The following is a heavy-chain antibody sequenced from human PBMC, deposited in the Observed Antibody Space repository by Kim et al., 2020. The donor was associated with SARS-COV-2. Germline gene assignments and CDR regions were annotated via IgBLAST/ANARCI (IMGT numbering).Heavy chain of an antibody. J-gene: IGHJ5*02. CDR3: ARVMGLHWRFMVATEAGWFDP. CDR2: IYYSGST. V-gene: IGHV4-39*07. CDR1: GGSISSSSYY. Sequence: SETLSLTCTVSGGSISSSSYYWGWIRQPPGKGLEWIGSIYYSGSTYYNPSLKSRVTISVDTSKNQFSLKLSSVTAADTAVYYCARVMGLHWRFMVATEAGWFDPWGQGTLVTVSS. D-gene: IGHD5-12*01.